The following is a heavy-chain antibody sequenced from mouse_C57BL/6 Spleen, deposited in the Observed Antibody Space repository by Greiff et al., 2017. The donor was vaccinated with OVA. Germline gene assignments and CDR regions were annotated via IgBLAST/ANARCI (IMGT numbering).Heavy chain of an antibody. D-gene: IGHD2-3*01. V-gene: IGHV3-6*01. J-gene: IGHJ3*01. CDR3: ARDNDGYYVGRGFAD. Sequence: DVKLQESGPGLVKPSQSLSLTCSVTGYSITSGYYWNWIRQFPGNKLEWMGYISYDGSNNYNPSLKNRISITRDTSKNQFFLKLNSVTTEDTATDYCARDNDGYYVGRGFADWGQGTLVTVSA. CDR1: GYSITSGYY. CDR2: ISYDGSN.